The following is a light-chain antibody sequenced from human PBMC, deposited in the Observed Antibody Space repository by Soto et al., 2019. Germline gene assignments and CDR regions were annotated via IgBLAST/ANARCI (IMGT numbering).Light chain of an antibody. CDR2: RND. V-gene: IGLV1-47*01. Sequence: QSVLTQPPSASGAPGQRGTISCSGSSSNIGGNSVSWYQQLPGTAPKLLIYRNDQRPSGVPDRFSGSKSGTSASLAISGLRSEDEADYYCAAWDDSLSGFYVFGTGTKVTV. CDR3: AAWDDSLSGFYV. CDR1: SSNIGGNS. J-gene: IGLJ1*01.